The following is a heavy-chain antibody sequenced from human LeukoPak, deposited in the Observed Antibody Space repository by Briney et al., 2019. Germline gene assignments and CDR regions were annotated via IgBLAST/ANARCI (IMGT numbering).Heavy chain of an antibody. CDR3: ARGLLGAPTSYFDS. D-gene: IGHD7-27*01. CDR1: GFTFNTYA. V-gene: IGHV3-30-3*01. J-gene: IGHJ4*02. Sequence: PGGSLRLSCAASGFTFNTYAMNWVRQAPGKGLEWVAAITYDGNNKYYADSVKGRFTVSRDNSKNTLYLQMNSLRAEDTAVYYCARGLLGAPTSYFDSWGQGTLVTVSS. CDR2: ITYDGNNK.